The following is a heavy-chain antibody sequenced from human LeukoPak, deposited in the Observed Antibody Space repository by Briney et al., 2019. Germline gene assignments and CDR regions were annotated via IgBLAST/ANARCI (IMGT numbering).Heavy chain of an antibody. D-gene: IGHD6-19*01. Sequence: SETLSLTCTVSGGSISSYYWSWIRQPPGRGLEWIGYIFYNGSTNYNPSLKSRVTISVDTAKNHVSLSLSSVTAADTAVYYCARRSDTSGWPYDYWGQGTLVTVSS. CDR1: GGSISSYY. CDR2: IFYNGST. CDR3: ARRSDTSGWPYDY. J-gene: IGHJ4*02. V-gene: IGHV4-59*01.